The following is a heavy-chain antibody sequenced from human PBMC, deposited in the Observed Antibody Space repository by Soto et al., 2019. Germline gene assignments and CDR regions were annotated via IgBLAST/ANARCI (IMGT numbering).Heavy chain of an antibody. CDR2: VSPPFRTS. D-gene: IGHD3-10*01. Sequence: QVRLVQSGAEVKKPGSSVKVSCKTSGVSFNNNGIGWVRQAPGNGLEWMGGVSPPFRTSNYARKFQGRILITADASTGTVNMELSSLTSEDTAQYYCARVLYYGSGSYSPYGMDVWGQGTTVTVSS. CDR1: GVSFNNNG. CDR3: ARVLYYGSGSYSPYGMDV. V-gene: IGHV1-69*01. J-gene: IGHJ6*02.